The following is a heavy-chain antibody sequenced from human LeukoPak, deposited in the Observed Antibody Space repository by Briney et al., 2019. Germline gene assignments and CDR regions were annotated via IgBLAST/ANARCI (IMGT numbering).Heavy chain of an antibody. CDR1: GGSISSSSYY. J-gene: IGHJ5*02. CDR3: ARQINDYVYGWFDP. D-gene: IGHD3-16*01. Sequence: SETLSLTCTVSGGSISSSSYYWGWIRQPPGKGLEWIGSIYYSGSTYYNPSLKSRVAISVDTSKNQFSLKLSSATAADTAVYYCARQINDYVYGWFDPWGQGTLVTVSS. CDR2: IYYSGST. V-gene: IGHV4-39*01.